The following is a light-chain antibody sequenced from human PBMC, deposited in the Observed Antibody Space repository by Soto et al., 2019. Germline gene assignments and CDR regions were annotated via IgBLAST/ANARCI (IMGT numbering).Light chain of an antibody. J-gene: IGKJ1*01. CDR1: QSVSTNY. V-gene: IGKV3-20*01. CDR2: GAS. CDR3: QQYGSSPPT. Sequence: EIVLTQSPGTLSLSPGERATLSCRASQSVSTNYLAWYQRKPGQAPRLLIYGASYRATDIPNRFSGSGSGTDFTLTITRLNAEDFALYYCQQYGSSPPTFGQGTKVEIK.